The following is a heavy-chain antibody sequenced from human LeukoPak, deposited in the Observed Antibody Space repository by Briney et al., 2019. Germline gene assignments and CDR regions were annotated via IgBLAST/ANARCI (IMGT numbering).Heavy chain of an antibody. V-gene: IGHV1-3*01. Sequence: ASVKVTCKASGYTFTSYAMHWVRQAPGQRLEWMGWINAGNGNTKYSQKFQGRVTMTRDTSASTAYMELSSLRSEDTAVYYCAGDYDILTGYYNFDYWGQGTLVTVSS. CDR3: AGDYDILTGYYNFDY. J-gene: IGHJ4*02. D-gene: IGHD3-9*01. CDR1: GYTFTSYA. CDR2: INAGNGNT.